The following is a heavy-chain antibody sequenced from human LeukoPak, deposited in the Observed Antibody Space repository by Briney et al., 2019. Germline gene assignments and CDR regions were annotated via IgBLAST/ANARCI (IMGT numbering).Heavy chain of an antibody. J-gene: IGHJ3*02. CDR3: ARGVARAAARAFDI. CDR2: FNPENGNT. V-gene: IGHV1-18*01. CDR1: GYSFVGYG. D-gene: IGHD6-13*01. Sequence: ASVKVSCKASGYSFVGYGITWVRQAPGQGLEWMGWFNPENGNTNYAQKVQGRVTMTADTSTSTSYMELRSLRSDDTAVYYCARGVARAAARAFDIWGQGTMVTVSS.